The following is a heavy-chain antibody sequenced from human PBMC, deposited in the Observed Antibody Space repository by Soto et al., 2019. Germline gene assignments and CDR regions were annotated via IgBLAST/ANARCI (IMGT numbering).Heavy chain of an antibody. CDR2: INHSGST. J-gene: IGHJ6*02. CDR1: GGSFSGYY. CDR3: ARWKGSSLAVYYGMDV. V-gene: IGHV4-34*01. Sequence: QVQLQQWGAGLLKPSETLSLTCAVYGGSFSGYYWSWIRQPPGKGLEWIGEINHSGSTNYNPSLKGRVTISVDTSKHQFCLKLSSVTAADTAVYYCARWKGSSLAVYYGMDVWGQGTTVTVSS. D-gene: IGHD2-15*01.